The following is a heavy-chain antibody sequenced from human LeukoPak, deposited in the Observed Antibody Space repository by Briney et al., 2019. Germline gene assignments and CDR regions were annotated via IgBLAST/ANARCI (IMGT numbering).Heavy chain of an antibody. CDR1: GFTFSSYS. CDR3: ARGDSSGQSGY. V-gene: IGHV3-21*01. D-gene: IGHD3-22*01. J-gene: IGHJ4*02. Sequence: GGSLRLPCAASGFTFSSYSMNWVRQAPGKGLEWVSSISSSSSYIYYADSVKGRFTISRDNAKNSLYLQMNSLRAEDTAVYYCARGDSSGQSGYWGQGTLVTVSS. CDR2: ISSSSSYI.